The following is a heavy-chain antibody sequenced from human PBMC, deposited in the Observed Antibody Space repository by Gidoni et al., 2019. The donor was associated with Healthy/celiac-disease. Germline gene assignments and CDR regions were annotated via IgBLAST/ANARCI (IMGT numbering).Heavy chain of an antibody. CDR2: IYYSGST. CDR3: ARRIAAAAFDY. J-gene: IGHJ4*02. Sequence: QLQLQESGPGLVKPSETLSLTCTVSGGSISSSSYYRGWIRQPPGKGLEWIGSIYYSGSTYYNPSLKSRVTISVDTSKNQFSLKLSSVTAADTAVYYCARRIAAAAFDYWGQGTLVTVSS. D-gene: IGHD6-13*01. V-gene: IGHV4-39*01. CDR1: GGSISSSSYY.